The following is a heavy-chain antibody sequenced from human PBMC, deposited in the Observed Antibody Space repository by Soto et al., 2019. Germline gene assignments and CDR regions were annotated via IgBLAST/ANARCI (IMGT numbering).Heavy chain of an antibody. CDR1: GYSISSGYY. J-gene: IGHJ6*02. Sequence: APETLSLTCAVSGYSISSGYYWGWIRQPPGKGLEWIGSIYHSGSTYYNPSLKSRVTISVDTSKNQFSLSLKSVTAADTAVYYCASDYSGYSADPEYYGVEVWGQGTTVTVSS. CDR2: IYHSGST. CDR3: ASDYSGYSADPEYYGVEV. D-gene: IGHD3-22*01. V-gene: IGHV4-38-2*01.